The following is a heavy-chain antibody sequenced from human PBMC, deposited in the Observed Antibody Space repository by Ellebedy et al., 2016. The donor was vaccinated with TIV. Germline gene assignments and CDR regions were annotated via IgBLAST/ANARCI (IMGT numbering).Heavy chain of an antibody. CDR2: IYSSGIT. D-gene: IGHD1-26*01. Sequence: MPGGSLRLSCTVSVDSITRYYWSWIRQPAGKGLEWLGRIYSSGITNYNPSLKRRLYMSIDTSKNQFSLKLTSVTAADTAVYYCARAPGRYGGIHYGMDVWGQGTTVTVSS. J-gene: IGHJ6*02. CDR3: ARAPGRYGGIHYGMDV. V-gene: IGHV4-4*07. CDR1: VDSITRYY.